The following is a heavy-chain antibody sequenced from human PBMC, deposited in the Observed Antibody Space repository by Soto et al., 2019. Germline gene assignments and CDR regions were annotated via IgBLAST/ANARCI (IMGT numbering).Heavy chain of an antibody. V-gene: IGHV1-69*12. CDR2: IIPIFGTA. Sequence: QVQLVQSGAEVKKPGSSVKVSCKASGGTFSSYAISWVRQAPGQGLEWMGGIIPIFGTANYAQKFQGRVTNTADESTSTAYMELSSLRSEDTAVYYCARGLGYCSGGSCYGDRDYYYGMDVWGQGTTVTVSS. CDR1: GGTFSSYA. J-gene: IGHJ6*02. D-gene: IGHD2-15*01. CDR3: ARGLGYCSGGSCYGDRDYYYGMDV.